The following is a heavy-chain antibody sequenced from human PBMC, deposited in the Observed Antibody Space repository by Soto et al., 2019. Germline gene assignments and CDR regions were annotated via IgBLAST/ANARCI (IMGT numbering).Heavy chain of an antibody. CDR2: IYPGDSDT. V-gene: IGHV5-51*01. J-gene: IGHJ6*02. Sequence: PWESLKISCKGSGSSFTSYWIGWVRQMPGKGLEWMGVIYPGDSDTRYSPSFHGKVPISADKSSSTAYLQWSSLKASDTAMYYCARSRAAAGTSEYSSGGYRYYYYGMDVWGQGTTVTVSS. CDR1: GSSFTSYW. CDR3: ARSRAAAGTSEYSSGGYRYYYYGMDV. D-gene: IGHD6-19*01.